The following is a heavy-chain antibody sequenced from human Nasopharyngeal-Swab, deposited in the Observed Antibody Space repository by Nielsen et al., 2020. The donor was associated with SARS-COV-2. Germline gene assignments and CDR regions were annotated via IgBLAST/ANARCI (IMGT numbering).Heavy chain of an antibody. Sequence: GGSLRLSCAASGFTFSSYAMSWVRQAPGKGLEWVSAISGSGGSTYYADSVKGRFAISRDNSKNPLYLQMNSLRAEDTAVYYCAKGGSAEWLAFSYYGMDVWGQGTTVTVSS. J-gene: IGHJ6*02. D-gene: IGHD6-19*01. CDR3: AKGGSAEWLAFSYYGMDV. V-gene: IGHV3-23*01. CDR2: ISGSGGST. CDR1: GFTFSSYA.